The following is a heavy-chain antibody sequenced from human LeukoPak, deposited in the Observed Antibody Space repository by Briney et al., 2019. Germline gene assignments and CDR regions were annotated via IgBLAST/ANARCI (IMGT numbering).Heavy chain of an antibody. V-gene: IGHV1-69*04. Sequence: SVKVSCKGFGDTFSTYAISWVRQAPGQGLEWMGRIIPINGIVDYAQKFQGRVTITADKSTSTAFMELSDLRSDDTAMYYCARRPGRGWGQGTLVTVSS. CDR2: IIPINGIV. D-gene: IGHD1-26*01. CDR3: ARRPGRG. J-gene: IGHJ4*02. CDR1: GDTFSTYA.